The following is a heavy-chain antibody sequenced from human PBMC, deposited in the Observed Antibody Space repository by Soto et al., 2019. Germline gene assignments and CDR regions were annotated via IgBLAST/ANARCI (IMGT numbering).Heavy chain of an antibody. Sequence: EVQLLESGGGLVQPGGPLRISCAASGFNFSRYAIRWVRQAPGRGLEWVSAISGSGGITYYVYYVKGRFTISRDNSKNTLYLQMNSLSAEDTAVYYCAKDGYSYGFTTNWFDPWGQGTLVTVSS. V-gene: IGHV3-23*01. J-gene: IGHJ5*02. D-gene: IGHD5-18*01. CDR1: GFNFSRYA. CDR2: ISGSGGIT. CDR3: AKDGYSYGFTTNWFDP.